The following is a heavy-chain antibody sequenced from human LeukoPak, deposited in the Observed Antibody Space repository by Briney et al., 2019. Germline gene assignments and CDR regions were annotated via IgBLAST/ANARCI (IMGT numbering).Heavy chain of an antibody. J-gene: IGHJ4*02. CDR3: ARGVFCNSTTCYTTPNFDH. D-gene: IGHD2/OR15-2a*01. Sequence: GGSLRLSCAASGFSFSDYDMHWVRQVTGKGLEWISTIGTQSDTFYPDSVKGRFTISRENAENSLYLQMNNVGAGDMAVHYCARGVFCNSTTCYTTPNFDHWGQGTLVTVSS. CDR2: IGTQSDT. V-gene: IGHV3-13*01. CDR1: GFSFSDYD.